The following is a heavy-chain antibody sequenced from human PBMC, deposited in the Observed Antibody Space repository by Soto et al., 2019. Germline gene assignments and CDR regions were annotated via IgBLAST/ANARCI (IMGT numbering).Heavy chain of an antibody. CDR1: GYTFTSYY. Sequence: WASVKVSCKASGYTFTSYYIHWVRQAPGQGLEWMGWVNPNSGGTGYAQRFQGRVTMTRDTSINSVYMELSRLRSDDTATYFCARGNSGDDDEFDYWGQGTPVTVSS. CDR2: VNPNSGGT. D-gene: IGHD5-12*01. CDR3: ARGNSGDDDEFDY. V-gene: IGHV1-2*02. J-gene: IGHJ4*02.